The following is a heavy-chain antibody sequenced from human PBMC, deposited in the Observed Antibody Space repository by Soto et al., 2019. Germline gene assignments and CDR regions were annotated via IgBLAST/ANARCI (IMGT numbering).Heavy chain of an antibody. CDR3: GKTVSPEGGSPYFFAW. J-gene: IGHJ4*02. V-gene: IGHV1-69*13. CDR2: IIPIFGTA. Sequence: GASVKVSCKASGGTFSSYAISWVRQAPGQGLEWMGGIIPIFGTANYAQKFQGRVTITADESTSTAYMELSSLRSEDTAVYYCGKTVSPEGGSPYFFAWGGRGSLVPLSS. D-gene: IGHD1-20*01. CDR1: GGTFSSYA.